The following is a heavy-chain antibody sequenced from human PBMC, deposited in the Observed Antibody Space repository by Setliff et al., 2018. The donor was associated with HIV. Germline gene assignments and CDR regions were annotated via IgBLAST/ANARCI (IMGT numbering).Heavy chain of an antibody. CDR3: ARDVKLAYCSGGSCPRAYFSGLDV. D-gene: IGHD2-15*01. J-gene: IGHJ6*02. V-gene: IGHV4-61*02. CDR2: IYTSGST. Sequence: PSETLSLTCTVSGGSISSGSYYWSWIRQPAGKGLEWIGRIYTSGSTNYNPSLKSRVTISVDTSTNQFSLHLNSVTAADTAVYYCARDVKLAYCSGGSCPRAYFSGLDVWGQGTTVTVSS. CDR1: GGSISSGSYY.